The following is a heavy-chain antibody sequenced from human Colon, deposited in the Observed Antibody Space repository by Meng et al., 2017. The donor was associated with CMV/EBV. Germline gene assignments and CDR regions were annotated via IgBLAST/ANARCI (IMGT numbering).Heavy chain of an antibody. J-gene: IGHJ5*02. D-gene: IGHD2-2*01. V-gene: IGHV1-46*01. Sequence: ASVKVSCKASGYTFTSYYMHWVRQAPGQGLEWMGMINPSGGSTSYAQKFQGRVTITTDESTSTAYMELSSLRSEDTAVYYCARGSPPHRWDSTLRFDPWGQGTLVTVSS. CDR3: ARGSPPHRWDSTLRFDP. CDR1: GYTFTSYY. CDR2: INPSGGST.